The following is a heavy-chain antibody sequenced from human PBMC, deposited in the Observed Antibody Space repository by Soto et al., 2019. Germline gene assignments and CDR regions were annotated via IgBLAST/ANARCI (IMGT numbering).Heavy chain of an antibody. Sequence: SETLSLTCTVSGGSISNYYWSWIRQPPGKGLEWIGYIYYSGSTNYNPSLKSRVTISVDTSKNQFSLKLSSVTAADTAVYYCARDWSYYDSSGCYGPDSYGMDVWGQGTTGTVSS. CDR1: GGSISNYY. CDR3: ARDWSYYDSSGCYGPDSYGMDV. J-gene: IGHJ6*02. V-gene: IGHV4-59*01. CDR2: IYYSGST. D-gene: IGHD3-22*01.